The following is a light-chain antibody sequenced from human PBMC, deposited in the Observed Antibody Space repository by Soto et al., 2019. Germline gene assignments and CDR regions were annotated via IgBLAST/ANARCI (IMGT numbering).Light chain of an antibody. CDR2: AAS. J-gene: IGKJ4*01. CDR1: QGIGNY. Sequence: DIQMTQSPSSLSASVGDRVTITCRASQGIGNYLAWFQKKPGKAPKLLIYAASSLKSGVPSRFSGSGSGTDLTLTISNLQPEDFATYYCQQSYSTPLTFGGGTKVEIK. V-gene: IGKV1-39*01. CDR3: QQSYSTPLT.